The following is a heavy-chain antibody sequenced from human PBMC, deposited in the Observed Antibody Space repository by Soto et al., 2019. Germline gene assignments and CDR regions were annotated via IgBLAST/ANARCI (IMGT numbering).Heavy chain of an antibody. V-gene: IGHV3-7*03. J-gene: IGHJ5*02. Sequence: GGSLRLSCAASGFTFSSYWMTWVRQAPGKGPECVANIKQDGSDKYYVDSVKGRFTISRDNAKNSLYLQMNSLRVEDTGVYYCARQTRSPESWGQGTLVTVSS. CDR3: ARQTRSPES. CDR2: IKQDGSDK. CDR1: GFTFSSYW.